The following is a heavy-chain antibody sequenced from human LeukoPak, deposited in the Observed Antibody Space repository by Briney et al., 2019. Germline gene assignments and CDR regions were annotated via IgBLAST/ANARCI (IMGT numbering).Heavy chain of an antibody. Sequence: ASVTVSCKASGYTFTSYAMNWVRQASGQGLEWMGWINANNGNTNYAQNLQGRVTMTRDTSTSTAYMELSSLRSEDTAVYYCARDGSREQQLVQGHWFDPWGQGTLVTVSS. D-gene: IGHD6-13*01. V-gene: IGHV1-3*01. CDR3: ARDGSREQQLVQGHWFDP. CDR1: GYTFTSYA. CDR2: INANNGNT. J-gene: IGHJ5*02.